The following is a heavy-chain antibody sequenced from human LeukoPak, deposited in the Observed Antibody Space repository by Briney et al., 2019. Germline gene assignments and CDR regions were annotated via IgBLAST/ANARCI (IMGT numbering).Heavy chain of an antibody. CDR1: GGSISSYY. Sequence: SETLSLTCTVSGGSISSYYWSWIRQPPGKGQEWIGYIYYSGSTNYNPSLKSRVTISVDTSKNQFSLKLSSVTAADTAVYYCARDLSSSDYFGWFDPWGQGTLVTVSS. J-gene: IGHJ5*02. CDR3: ARDLSSSDYFGWFDP. CDR2: IYYSGST. V-gene: IGHV4-59*01. D-gene: IGHD3-22*01.